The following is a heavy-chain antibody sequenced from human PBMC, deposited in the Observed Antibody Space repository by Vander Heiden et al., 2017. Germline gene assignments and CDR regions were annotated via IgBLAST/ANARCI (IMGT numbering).Heavy chain of an antibody. CDR3: PRASARGLALDY. CDR1: GFSVRGSY. J-gene: IGHJ4*02. V-gene: IGHV3-53*01. Sequence: EGQLVGSGGRLTQPGGSLRLSCGASGFSVRGSYMTWVRQAPGKGLEWVSTIQTTTAGSTHYADSVKGRFTISTDRSKNTLFLQMNSLRVEDTAIYYCPRASARGLALDYRGQRTTVTVPS. CDR2: IQTTTAGST.